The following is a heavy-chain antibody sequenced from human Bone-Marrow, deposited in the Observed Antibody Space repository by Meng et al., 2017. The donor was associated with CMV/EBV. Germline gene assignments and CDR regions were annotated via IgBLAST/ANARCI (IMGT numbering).Heavy chain of an antibody. J-gene: IGHJ3*02. CDR1: GFTVSSNY. V-gene: IGHV3-21*01. D-gene: IGHD2-15*01. CDR2: ISSSSSYI. CDR3: ARSGSGGGAFDI. Sequence: LSLTCAASGFTVSSNYMSWVRQAPGKGLEWVSSISSSSSYIYYADSVKGRFTISRDNAKNSLYLQMNSLRAEDTAVYYCARSGSGGGAFDIWGQGTMVTVSS.